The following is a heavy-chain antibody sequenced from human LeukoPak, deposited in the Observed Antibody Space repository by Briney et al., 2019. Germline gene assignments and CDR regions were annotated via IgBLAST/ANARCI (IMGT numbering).Heavy chain of an antibody. D-gene: IGHD6-19*01. Sequence: ASVKVSCKASGYTFTSYAMHWVRQAPGQRLEWMGWINAGNGNTKYSQKFQGRVTITRDTSASTAYMELSSLRSEDTAVYYCAREVTGYSSGWHLNWFDPWGQRTLVTVSS. J-gene: IGHJ5*02. CDR2: INAGNGNT. CDR1: GYTFTSYA. V-gene: IGHV1-3*01. CDR3: AREVTGYSSGWHLNWFDP.